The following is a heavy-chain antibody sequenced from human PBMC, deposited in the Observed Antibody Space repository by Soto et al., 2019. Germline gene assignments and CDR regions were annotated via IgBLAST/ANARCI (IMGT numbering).Heavy chain of an antibody. Sequence: ASVKVSCKASGYTFTSYGISWVRQAPGQGLEWMGWISAYNGNTNYAQKLQGRVTMTTDTSTSTAYMELRSLRSDDTAVYYCARAHSMYFWNYPPPRNLFASCGQGTLVPGSS. V-gene: IGHV1-18*01. J-gene: IGHJ5*02. CDR3: ARAHSMYFWNYPPPRNLFAS. CDR1: GYTFTSYG. D-gene: IGHD1-7*01. CDR2: ISAYNGNT.